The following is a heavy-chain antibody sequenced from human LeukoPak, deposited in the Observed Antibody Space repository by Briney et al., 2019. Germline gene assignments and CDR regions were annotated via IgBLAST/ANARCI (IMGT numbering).Heavy chain of an antibody. D-gene: IGHD3-22*01. CDR1: GFTFSSYS. Sequence: GGSLRLSCAASGFTFSSYSMNWVRQAPGKGLEWVSSISSSSSYIYYADSVKGRFTISRDNAKNSLYLQMNSLRAEDTAVYYCARDPLAYDSSGCPPFVDYWGQGTLVTVSS. J-gene: IGHJ4*02. CDR3: ARDPLAYDSSGCPPFVDY. CDR2: ISSSSSYI. V-gene: IGHV3-21*01.